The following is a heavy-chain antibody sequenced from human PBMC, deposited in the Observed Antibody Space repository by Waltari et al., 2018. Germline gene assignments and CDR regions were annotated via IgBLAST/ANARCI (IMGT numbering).Heavy chain of an antibody. CDR2: IRYDGTTK. V-gene: IGHV3-30*02. CDR3: ARDTATVVFYFDY. CDR1: GFTFSSYG. D-gene: IGHD5-18*01. Sequence: QVQLVESGGGVVQQGGSLGLSCAASGFTFSSYGMHWVRQAPGKGLEWVSVIRYDGTTKDYADSVKGRFTISRDNSKNTLYLQLNSLRAEDTGFYYCARDTATVVFYFDYWGQGTLVAVSS. J-gene: IGHJ4*02.